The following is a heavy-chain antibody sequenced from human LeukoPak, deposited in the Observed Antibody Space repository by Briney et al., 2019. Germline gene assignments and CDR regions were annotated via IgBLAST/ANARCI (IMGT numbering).Heavy chain of an antibody. CDR1: GFTFSDYY. CDR2: ISSSGSTI. J-gene: IGHJ4*02. D-gene: IGHD3-22*01. Sequence: KTGGSETLSCAASGFTFSDYYMSWIRQAPGKGLEWVSYISSSGSTIYYADSVKDRFTISRDNAKNSLYLQMNSLRAEDTAVYYCARDQSYYYDSSGYYYYWGQGNLFSVSS. V-gene: IGHV3-11*04. CDR3: ARDQSYYYDSSGYYYY.